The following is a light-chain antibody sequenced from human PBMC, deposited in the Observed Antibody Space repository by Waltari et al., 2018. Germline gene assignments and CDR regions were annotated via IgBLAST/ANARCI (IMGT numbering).Light chain of an antibody. CDR3: QHYLRLPVT. J-gene: IGKJ1*01. Sequence: ELVLTHSPGTLSLSPGESATLSCRTSQSVTRALAWYQQKPGQAPRLLIYGASNRATGIPDRFSGSGSGTDFSLTISSLEPEDFAVYYCQHYLRLPVTFGQGTKVEVK. V-gene: IGKV3-20*01. CDR1: QSVTRA. CDR2: GAS.